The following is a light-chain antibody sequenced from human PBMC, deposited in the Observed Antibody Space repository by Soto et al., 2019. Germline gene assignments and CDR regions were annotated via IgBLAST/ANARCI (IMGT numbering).Light chain of an antibody. Sequence: QSALTQPPSASGSPGQSVTISCTGASGDVGGYNYVSWYQQHPGKAPKLMIYEVTKRPSGVPDRFSGSKSGNTASLTVSGLQAEGEADYYCSSYAGSNNLLFGGGTKLTVL. CDR3: SSYAGSNNLL. J-gene: IGLJ2*01. CDR2: EVT. V-gene: IGLV2-8*01. CDR1: SGDVGGYNY.